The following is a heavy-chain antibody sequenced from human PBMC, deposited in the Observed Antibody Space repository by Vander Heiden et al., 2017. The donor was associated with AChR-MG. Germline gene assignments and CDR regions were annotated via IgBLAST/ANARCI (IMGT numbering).Heavy chain of an antibody. CDR2: IGSRSSYI. CDR3: ASSSSPGFDP. V-gene: IGHV3-21*01. D-gene: IGHD6-13*01. Sequence: EVQLVESGGGLVKPGGSLRLSCAASGFTFSSYSMNWVRQARGKGLEWVSSIGSRSSYIYYADSVKGRFTISRDNAKNSLYLQMNSLRAEDTAVYYCASSSSPGFDPWGQGTLVTVSS. CDR1: GFTFSSYS. J-gene: IGHJ5*02.